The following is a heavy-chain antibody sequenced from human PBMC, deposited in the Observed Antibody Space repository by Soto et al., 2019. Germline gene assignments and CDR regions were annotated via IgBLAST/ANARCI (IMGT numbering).Heavy chain of an antibody. CDR2: IIPILGIA. V-gene: IGHV1-69*08. CDR3: ARERDYGSGSYYTYYYYYLDV. CDR1: GGTFSSYT. D-gene: IGHD3-10*01. J-gene: IGHJ6*03. Sequence: QVQLVQSGAEVKKPGSSVNVSCKASGGTFSSYTISWVRQASGQGLEWMGRIIPILGIANYAQKFQGRVTITADKSTSTAYMELSSLRSEDTAVYYCARERDYGSGSYYTYYYYYLDVWGKGTTVTVSS.